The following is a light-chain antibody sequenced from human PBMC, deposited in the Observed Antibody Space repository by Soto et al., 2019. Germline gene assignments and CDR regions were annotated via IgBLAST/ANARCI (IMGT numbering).Light chain of an antibody. CDR3: QQSYSTPST. J-gene: IGKJ3*01. CDR2: GAS. CDR1: QRISTY. Sequence: DIQMTQSPSSLSASVGDRVTITFRASQRISTYLNWYQQKPGKAPKLLIYGASSLQSGVPSRFSGSGSGTDFTLTISSLQPEDFATYYCQQSYSTPSTFGTGTKVDIK. V-gene: IGKV1-39*01.